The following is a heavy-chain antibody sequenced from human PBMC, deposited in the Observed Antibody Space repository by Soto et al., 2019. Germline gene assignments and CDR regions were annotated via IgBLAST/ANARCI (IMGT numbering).Heavy chain of an antibody. CDR2: IYYSGST. Sequence: PSETLSLTCTVSGGSISSYYWSWIRQPPGKGLEWIGYIYYSGSTNYNPSLKSRVTISVDTSKNQFSLKLSSVTAADTAVYYRARDRGDTAMGEYYYYYYGMDVWGQGTTVTVSS. D-gene: IGHD5-18*01. J-gene: IGHJ6*02. V-gene: IGHV4-59*01. CDR1: GGSISSYY. CDR3: ARDRGDTAMGEYYYYYYGMDV.